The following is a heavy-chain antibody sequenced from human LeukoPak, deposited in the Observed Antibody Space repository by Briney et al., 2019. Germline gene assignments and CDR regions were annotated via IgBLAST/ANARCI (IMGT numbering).Heavy chain of an antibody. CDR1: GFTFSSYW. V-gene: IGHV3-74*01. CDR2: INSDGSST. Sequence: GGSLRLSCAASGFTFSSYWMHWVRQAPGKGLVWVSRINSDGSSTSYADFVKGRFTISRDNAKNTLYLQMNSLRAEDTAVYYCARGVYYDSSGYPPDFDYWGQGTLVTVSS. D-gene: IGHD3-22*01. J-gene: IGHJ4*02. CDR3: ARGVYYDSSGYPPDFDY.